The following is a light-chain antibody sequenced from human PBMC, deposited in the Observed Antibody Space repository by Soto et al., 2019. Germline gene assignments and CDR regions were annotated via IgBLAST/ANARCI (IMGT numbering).Light chain of an antibody. CDR3: HNYDSYRWT. V-gene: IGKV1-5*01. CDR2: DAS. CDR1: QNINDW. J-gene: IGKJ1*01. Sequence: DIQMTQSPSTLSTSIGDRVTITCRASQNINDWLAWYQLQPGKAPRLLIFDASSLASGVPSRFSGSGFGTTITLTISSLQPDDFATYYCHNYDSYRWTFGQGTKV.